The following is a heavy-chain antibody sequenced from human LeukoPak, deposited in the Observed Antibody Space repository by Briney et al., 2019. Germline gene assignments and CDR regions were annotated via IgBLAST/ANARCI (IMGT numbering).Heavy chain of an antibody. CDR3: ARSPLDYCSSTSCYNNWFDP. Sequence: SQTLPLTCAISGDSVSSNSAAWNWIRQSPSRGLEWLGRTYYRSKWYNDYAVSVKSRITINPDTSKNQFSLQLNSVTPEDTAVYYCARSPLDYCSSTSCYNNWFDPWGQGTLVTVSS. CDR1: GDSVSSNSAA. V-gene: IGHV6-1*01. J-gene: IGHJ5*02. CDR2: TYYRSKWYN. D-gene: IGHD2-2*01.